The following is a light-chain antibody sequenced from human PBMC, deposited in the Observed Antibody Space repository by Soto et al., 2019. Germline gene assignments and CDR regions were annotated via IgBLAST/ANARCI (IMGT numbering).Light chain of an antibody. Sequence: IVLTQFPGSLSLSPGDSATLSCRASRSVDTDYLAWYQQRPGQAPRLLIYGASNRATGIPDRFSGSGSGTDFTLTISRLEPEDSATYFCQQTYSAPRTFGAGTKVEI. J-gene: IGKJ4*01. CDR2: GAS. CDR1: RSVDTDY. CDR3: QQTYSAPRT. V-gene: IGKV3-20*01.